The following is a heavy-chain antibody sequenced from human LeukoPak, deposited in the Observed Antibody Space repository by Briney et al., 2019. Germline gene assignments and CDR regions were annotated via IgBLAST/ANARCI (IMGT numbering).Heavy chain of an antibody. CDR3: ARGVGGGSQGNY. Sequence: GSLRLSCVASGFTFSNYGVSWVRQAPGKGLEWIGEINHSGGTNYNPSLKSRVTISVDTSKNQFSLKLSSVSAADTAVYYCARGVGGGSQGNYWGQGTLVTVSS. CDR1: GFTFSNYG. D-gene: IGHD4-23*01. J-gene: IGHJ4*02. V-gene: IGHV4-34*01. CDR2: INHSGGT.